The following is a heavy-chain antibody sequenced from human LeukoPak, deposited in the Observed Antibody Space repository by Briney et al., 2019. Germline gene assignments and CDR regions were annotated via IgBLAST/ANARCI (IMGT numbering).Heavy chain of an antibody. CDR2: IWYDGSNK. Sequence: PGGSLRLSCAASGFTFSSYGMHWVRQAPGKGLEWVAVIWYDGSNKYYADSVKGRFTISRDNSKNTLYLQMNSLRAEDTAVHYCARDALIRYFDYWGQGTLVTVSS. J-gene: IGHJ4*02. D-gene: IGHD3-16*01. CDR3: ARDALIRYFDY. CDR1: GFTFSSYG. V-gene: IGHV3-33*01.